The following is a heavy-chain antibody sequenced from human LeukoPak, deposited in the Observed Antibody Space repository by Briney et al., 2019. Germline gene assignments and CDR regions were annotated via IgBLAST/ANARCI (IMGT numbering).Heavy chain of an antibody. CDR3: ARVRSGYSYGYYSLFDY. V-gene: IGHV3-7*01. CDR2: IKQDGSEK. J-gene: IGHJ4*02. Sequence: GGSLRLSCAASGFTFSSYWMSWVRQAPGKGLEWVANIKQDGSEKYYVDSVKGRFTISRDNAKNSLYLQMNSLRAEDTAVYYCARVRSGYSYGYYSLFDYWGQGTLVTVSS. CDR1: GFTFSSYW. D-gene: IGHD5-18*01.